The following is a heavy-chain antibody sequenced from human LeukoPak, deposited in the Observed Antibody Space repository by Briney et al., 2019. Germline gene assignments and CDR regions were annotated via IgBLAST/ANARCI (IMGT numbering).Heavy chain of an antibody. Sequence: GGSLRLSCAASGFTFSSYEMNWVRQAPGKGLEWVSYISSSGSTIYYADSVKGRFTISRDNAKNSLYLQMNSLRAEDTAVYYCARAREMTKDYWGQGTLVTVSS. J-gene: IGHJ4*02. V-gene: IGHV3-48*03. CDR3: ARAREMTKDY. CDR1: GFTFSSYE. D-gene: IGHD5-24*01. CDR2: ISSSGSTI.